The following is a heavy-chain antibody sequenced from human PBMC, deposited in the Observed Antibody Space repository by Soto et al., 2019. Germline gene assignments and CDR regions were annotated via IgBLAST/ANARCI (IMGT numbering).Heavy chain of an antibody. V-gene: IGHV1-46*01. D-gene: IGHD1-26*01. J-gene: IGHJ4*02. CDR2: INPIFGSA. CDR1: GYTFTSYY. CDR3: AREVGALDY. Sequence: ASVKVSCKASGYTFTSYYMHWVRQAPGQGLEWMGIINPIFGSASYAQKFQGRVTITADESTSTAYMELSSLRSEDTAVYYCAREVGALDYWGQGTLVTVSS.